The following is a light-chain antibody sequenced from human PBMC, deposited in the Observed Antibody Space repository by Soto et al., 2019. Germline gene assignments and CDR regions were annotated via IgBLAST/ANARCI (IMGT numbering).Light chain of an antibody. Sequence: QSALTQPPSASGSPGQSVTISCTGTSSDVGGYNYGSWYQQHPDKAPKLMIYEVNKRPSGVPDRFSGSKSGNTASLTVSGLQAEDEADYYCSSYAGSNIHYVFGTGTKVTVL. V-gene: IGLV2-8*01. J-gene: IGLJ1*01. CDR3: SSYAGSNIHYV. CDR2: EVN. CDR1: SSDVGGYNY.